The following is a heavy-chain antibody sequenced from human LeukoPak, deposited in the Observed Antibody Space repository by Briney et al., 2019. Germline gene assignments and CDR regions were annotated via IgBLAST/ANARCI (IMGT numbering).Heavy chain of an antibody. CDR3: ARDPFLYAGGYFS. CDR2: IWYDGSNE. D-gene: IGHD3-22*01. Sequence: GRSLRLSCAVSGFTFRNAGMNWVRQAPGKGLEWVAIIWYDGSNEYYGDSVKGRFIISRDDSRNTLYLQMNSLRAEDTAVYYCARDPFLYAGGYFSWGQGTLVTVSS. V-gene: IGHV3-33*01. J-gene: IGHJ5*02. CDR1: GFTFRNAG.